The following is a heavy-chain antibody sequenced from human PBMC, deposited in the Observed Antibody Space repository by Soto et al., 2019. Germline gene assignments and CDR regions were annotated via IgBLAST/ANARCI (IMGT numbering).Heavy chain of an antibody. Sequence: GGSLRLSCAASGFTFSSYWMSWVRQAPGKGLEWVANIKQDGSEKYYVDSVKGRFTISRDNSKNSLYLQMNSLRAEDTAVDYCARDQGYYDSSGYIDYWGQGTLVTVSS. J-gene: IGHJ4*02. V-gene: IGHV3-7*01. CDR3: ARDQGYYDSSGYIDY. CDR1: GFTFSSYW. CDR2: IKQDGSEK. D-gene: IGHD3-22*01.